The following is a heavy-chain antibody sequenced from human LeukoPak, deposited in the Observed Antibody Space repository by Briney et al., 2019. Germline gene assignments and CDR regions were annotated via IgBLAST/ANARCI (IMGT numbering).Heavy chain of an antibody. CDR3: AKVRSSSLFY. V-gene: IGHV3-7*01. Sequence: GGSLRLSCEGSGFTFSTYWMTWVRQAPGKGLEWVANIKHDGSETYYVDSVKGRFTISRDNSKNTLYLQMNSLRAEDTAVYYCAKVRSSSLFYWGQGTLVTVSS. CDR2: IKHDGSET. CDR1: GFTFSTYW. J-gene: IGHJ4*02. D-gene: IGHD6-13*01.